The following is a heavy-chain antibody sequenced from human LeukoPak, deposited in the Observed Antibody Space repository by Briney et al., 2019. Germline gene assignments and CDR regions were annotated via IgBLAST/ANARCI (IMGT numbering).Heavy chain of an antibody. J-gene: IGHJ6*02. CDR1: GFTFSSYG. Sequence: GGSLRLSCAASGFTFSSYGMHRVRQAPGKGLEWVAVIWYDGSNKYYADSVKGRFTISRDNSKNTLYLQMNSLRAEDTAVYYCARGAYGDRRHYYYGMDVWGQGTTVTVSS. CDR3: ARGAYGDRRHYYYGMDV. CDR2: IWYDGSNK. D-gene: IGHD4-17*01. V-gene: IGHV3-33*01.